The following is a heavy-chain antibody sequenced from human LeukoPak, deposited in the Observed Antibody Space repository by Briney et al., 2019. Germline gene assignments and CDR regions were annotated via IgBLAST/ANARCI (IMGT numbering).Heavy chain of an antibody. CDR3: AKEDRRGRHFDY. CDR2: INRDGSTT. CDR1: GFTFSSYW. J-gene: IGHJ4*02. Sequence: GGSLRLSCAASGFTFSSYWMHWVRQAPGKGLVWVSRINRDGSTTKYADSVKGRFTVSRDNAKNSLYLQMNSLRAEDTALYYCAKEDRRGRHFDYWGQGTLVTVSS. V-gene: IGHV3-74*03. D-gene: IGHD3-16*01.